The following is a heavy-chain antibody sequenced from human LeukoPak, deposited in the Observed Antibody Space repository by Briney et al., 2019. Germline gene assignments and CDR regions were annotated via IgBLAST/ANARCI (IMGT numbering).Heavy chain of an antibody. CDR3: ARDQLSYCDGDCP. CDR1: GFTFSNYW. D-gene: IGHD2-21*02. CDR2: TNGDGSDT. V-gene: IGHV3-74*01. Sequence: PGGSLRLSCAASGFTFSNYWMHWVRQVPGKGPEWVSHTNGDGSDTGYADSVKGRFTISRDNRKNTVYLQMNSLRAEDTAVYYCARDQLSYCDGDCPWGQGTLVTVSS. J-gene: IGHJ5*02.